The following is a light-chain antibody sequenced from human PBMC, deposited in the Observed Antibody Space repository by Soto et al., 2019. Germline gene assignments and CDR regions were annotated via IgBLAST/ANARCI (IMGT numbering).Light chain of an antibody. CDR3: AAWDDRLNGPV. Sequence: QLVLTQPPSASGTPGQRVTISCSGSTSNIGSNVVNWYQQFPGAAPKLLMYSNNQRPSEVPDRFSGSKSGTSASLAISGLQSEDEADYYCAAWDDRLNGPVFGGGTKLTVL. CDR1: TSNIGSNV. CDR2: SNN. V-gene: IGLV1-44*01. J-gene: IGLJ2*01.